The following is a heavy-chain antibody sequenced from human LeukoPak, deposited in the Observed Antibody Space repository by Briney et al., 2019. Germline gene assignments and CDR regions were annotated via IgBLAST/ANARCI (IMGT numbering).Heavy chain of an antibody. V-gene: IGHV4-39*07. CDR1: GGSISSSSYY. Sequence: SETLSLTCTVSGGSISSSSYYWGWIRQPPGKGLEWIGSMHYNGATHYNPSLKSRLTMSVDTSKNQFSLNLTSVTAADTAVYYCARDRSPGVVRGAYFDSWGQGTLVTVSS. CDR3: ARDRSPGVVRGAYFDS. CDR2: MHYNGAT. D-gene: IGHD3-10*01. J-gene: IGHJ4*02.